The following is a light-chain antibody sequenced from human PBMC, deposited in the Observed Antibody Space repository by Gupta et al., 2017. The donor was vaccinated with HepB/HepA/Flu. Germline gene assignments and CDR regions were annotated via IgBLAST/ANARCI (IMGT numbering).Light chain of an antibody. V-gene: IGKV3-15*01. Sequence: ETVMTQFTATLSVSPGESATLSCRASQTVGRNLAWYQHKSGQAPVLLIYGASTRVTGVPDRFSGSGSQTEFTLTISSLQSEDLAIYYCQQYNDWPRTFGQGTRVEIE. CDR3: QQYNDWPRT. J-gene: IGKJ1*01. CDR2: GAS. CDR1: QTVGRN.